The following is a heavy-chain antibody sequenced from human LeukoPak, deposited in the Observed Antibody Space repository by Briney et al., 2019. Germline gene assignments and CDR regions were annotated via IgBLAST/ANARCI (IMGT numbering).Heavy chain of an antibody. CDR3: ARLAYSSLTNWFDP. V-gene: IGHV1-2*02. Sequence: ASVKVSCKASGYTFTGYYMHWVREAPGQGLEWMGWINPNSGGTKFAQRFQGRVTMTRDTSISTAYMELSSLRSDDTAVYYCARLAYSSLTNWFDPWGQGTLVTVSS. J-gene: IGHJ5*02. D-gene: IGHD6-13*01. CDR1: GYTFTGYY. CDR2: INPNSGGT.